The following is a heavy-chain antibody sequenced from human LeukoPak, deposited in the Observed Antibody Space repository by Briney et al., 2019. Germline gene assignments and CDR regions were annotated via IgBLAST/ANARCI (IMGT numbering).Heavy chain of an antibody. CDR1: GFTFSEYY. V-gene: IGHV3-11*01. Sequence: GGSLRLSCAAPGFTFSEYYMSWIRQAPGKGLEWVADISSTADIVSYADFVLGRFTISRDNGDDSLSLQLNSLRAEDTAVYYCARETVAGTFDYWSQGTLVTVSS. J-gene: IGHJ4*02. D-gene: IGHD6-19*01. CDR2: ISSTADIV. CDR3: ARETVAGTFDY.